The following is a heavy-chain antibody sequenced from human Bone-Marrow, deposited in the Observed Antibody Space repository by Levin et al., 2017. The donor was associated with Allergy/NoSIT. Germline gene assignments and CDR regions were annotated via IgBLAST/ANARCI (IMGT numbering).Heavy chain of an antibody. J-gene: IGHJ6*02. Sequence: ASVKVSCKASGGTFRNYGISWVRQARGLGLEWVGGIIPIFGTTYYAQKFQGRVTITADESTSTVYMELSSLRSDDTAVYYCARGYCTNGVCYYYYYYGMDVWGQGTTVTVSS. CDR1: GGTFRNYG. V-gene: IGHV1-69*13. CDR3: ARGYCTNGVCYYYYYYGMDV. CDR2: IIPIFGTT. D-gene: IGHD2-8*01.